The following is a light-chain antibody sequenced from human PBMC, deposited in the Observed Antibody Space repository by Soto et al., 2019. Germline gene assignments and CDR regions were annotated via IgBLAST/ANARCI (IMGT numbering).Light chain of an antibody. CDR1: QSISSW. CDR3: QQYNSYPLT. V-gene: IGKV1-5*01. CDR2: DAS. Sequence: DIQMTQAPSTLSASVGDRVTITCRASQSISSWLAWYQQKPGKAPKLLIYDASSLESGVPSRFSGSGSGTEFTLTISSLQPDDFATHYCQQYNSYPLTFGGGTKVDIK. J-gene: IGKJ4*01.